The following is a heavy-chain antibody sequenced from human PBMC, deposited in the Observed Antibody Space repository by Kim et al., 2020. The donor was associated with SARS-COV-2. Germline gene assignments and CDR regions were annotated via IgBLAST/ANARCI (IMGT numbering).Heavy chain of an antibody. CDR2: ISWNSGSI. CDR1: GFTFDDYA. CDR3: AKGTYYYDSSGYYYYYGMDV. Sequence: GGSLRLSCAASGFTFDDYAMHWVRQAPGKGLEWVSGISWNSGSIGYADSVKGRFTISRDNAKNSLYLQMNSLRAEDTALYYCAKGTYYYDSSGYYYYYGMDVWGQGTTVTVSS. J-gene: IGHJ6*02. D-gene: IGHD3-22*01. V-gene: IGHV3-9*01.